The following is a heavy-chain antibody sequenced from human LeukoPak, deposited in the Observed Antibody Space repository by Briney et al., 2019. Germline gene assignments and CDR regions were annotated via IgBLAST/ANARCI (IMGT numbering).Heavy chain of an antibody. J-gene: IGHJ4*02. D-gene: IGHD5-24*01. CDR1: GGSISSSSYY. CDR2: IYYSGST. CDR3: ARGARAGYNLEPFDY. V-gene: IGHV4-39*01. Sequence: SETLSLTCTVSGGSISSSSYYWGWIRQPPGKGLEWIGSIYYSGSTYYNPSLKSRVTISVDTSKNQFSLKLSSVTAADTAVYYCARGARAGYNLEPFDYWGQGTLVTVSS.